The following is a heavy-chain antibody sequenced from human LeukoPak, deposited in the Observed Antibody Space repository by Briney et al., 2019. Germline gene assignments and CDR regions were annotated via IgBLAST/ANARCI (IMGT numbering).Heavy chain of an antibody. CDR2: IIPILGIA. Sequence: SVKVSCKASGGTFSSYAISWVRQAPGQGLEWMGRIIPILGIANYAQKFQGRVTITADTSTSTAYMELSSLRSEETAVYYCARDQGLTAPPPYGLDVCGQGTTVTVSS. CDR1: GGTFSSYA. V-gene: IGHV1-69*04. CDR3: ARDQGLTAPPPYGLDV. D-gene: IGHD5-18*01. J-gene: IGHJ6*02.